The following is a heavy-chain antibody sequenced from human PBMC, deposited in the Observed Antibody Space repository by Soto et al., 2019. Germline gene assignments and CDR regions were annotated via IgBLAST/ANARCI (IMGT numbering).Heavy chain of an antibody. D-gene: IGHD3-3*01. CDR3: ARDTSNPRSDYDFWSVRVGNWFDP. Sequence: ASVKVSCKASGYTFTSYGISWVRQAPGQGLEWMGWISAYNGNTNYAQKLQGRVTMTTDTSTSTAYMELRSLRSDDTAVYYCARDTSNPRSDYDFWSVRVGNWFDPWCEGTLVTVSS. V-gene: IGHV1-18*01. CDR1: GYTFTSYG. J-gene: IGHJ5*02. CDR2: ISAYNGNT.